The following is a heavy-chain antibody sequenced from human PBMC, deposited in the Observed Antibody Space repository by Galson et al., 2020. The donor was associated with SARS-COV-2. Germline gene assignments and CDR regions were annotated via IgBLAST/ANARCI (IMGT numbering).Heavy chain of an antibody. V-gene: IGHV4-39*01. D-gene: IGHD1-26*01. CDR2: TYDSGST. J-gene: IGHJ4*02. CDR1: GGSISSSIYF. Sequence: SETLSLTCTVSGGSISSSIYFWGWIRQPPGKALQWIGTTYDSGSTYYDPSLKSRLTISVDTSKNQFSLKLSSVTAADTAVYYCARHGRGELLFPFDYWGQGALVTVSS. CDR3: ARHGRGELLFPFDY.